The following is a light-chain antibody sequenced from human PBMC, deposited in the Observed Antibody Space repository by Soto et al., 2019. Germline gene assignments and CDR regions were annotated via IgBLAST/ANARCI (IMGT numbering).Light chain of an antibody. CDR3: QQRRSWPPTIP. CDR2: GAS. CDR1: QSVSSR. J-gene: IGKJ5*01. Sequence: EIVMTQAPATLSVSLRERATLSCRASQSVSSRLAWYQQKPGQAPRLLIYGASTRATGIPPRFSGRGSGTDFTLTISSLEPEDFAVYYCQQRRSWPPTIPFGQGTRLEIK. V-gene: IGKV3-15*01.